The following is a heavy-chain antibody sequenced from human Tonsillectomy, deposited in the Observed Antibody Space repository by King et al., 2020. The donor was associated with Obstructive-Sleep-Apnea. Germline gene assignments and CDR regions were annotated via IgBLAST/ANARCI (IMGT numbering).Heavy chain of an antibody. Sequence: VQLQQWGAGLLKPSETLSITCAVYGGSFSGYYWSWIRQPPGQGLEWIGEIIHSVRTNYNPSLKSRVPISVDTSKNQFSRTVNSVTAADTAVYYCARVEDYFDYWGQGNLVTVSS. V-gene: IGHV4-34*12. CDR1: GGSFSGYY. D-gene: IGHD3-3*01. J-gene: IGHJ4*02. CDR2: IIHSVRT. CDR3: ARVEDYFDY.